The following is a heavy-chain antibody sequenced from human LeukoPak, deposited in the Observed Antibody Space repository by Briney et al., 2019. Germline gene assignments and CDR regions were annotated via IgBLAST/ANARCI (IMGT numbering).Heavy chain of an antibody. CDR3: ARRRSGYYFGY. D-gene: IGHD3-22*01. J-gene: IGHJ4*02. V-gene: IGHV5-51*01. CDR2: IYPGDSDT. Sequence: GESLKISCMGSGYRFTTYWIGWVRPMPGKGLEWMGIIYPGDSDTRYSPSFQGQVTISADKSISTAYLQWSSLKASDTAMYYCARRRSGYYFGYWGQGTLVTVSS. CDR1: GYRFTTYW.